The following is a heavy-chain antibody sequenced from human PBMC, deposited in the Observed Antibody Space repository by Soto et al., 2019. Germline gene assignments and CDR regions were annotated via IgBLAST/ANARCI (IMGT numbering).Heavy chain of an antibody. J-gene: IGHJ5*02. Sequence: SVKVSCKASGGTFSSYAISWVRQAPGQGLEWMGGIIPIFGTANYAQKFQGRVTITADESTSTAYMELSSLRSEDTAVYYCAREAARGYYDSSVDWFDPWGQGTLVTVS. CDR1: GGTFSSYA. CDR2: IIPIFGTA. D-gene: IGHD3-22*01. V-gene: IGHV1-69*13. CDR3: AREAARGYYDSSVDWFDP.